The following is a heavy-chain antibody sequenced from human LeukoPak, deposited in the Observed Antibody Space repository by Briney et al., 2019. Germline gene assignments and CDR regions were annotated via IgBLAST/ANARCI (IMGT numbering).Heavy chain of an antibody. Sequence: GGSLRLSCAASGFTLSDYAMQWVRQSPGKGLEWVALISNDGSNKHHADSVKGRFTVSRDNSKNTLYLQMDSLRIEDTAVYYCARGQIVGTPSGWLDPWGQGTLVTVSS. V-gene: IGHV3-30-3*01. CDR1: GFTLSDYA. D-gene: IGHD1-26*01. CDR3: ARGQIVGTPSGWLDP. J-gene: IGHJ5*02. CDR2: ISNDGSNK.